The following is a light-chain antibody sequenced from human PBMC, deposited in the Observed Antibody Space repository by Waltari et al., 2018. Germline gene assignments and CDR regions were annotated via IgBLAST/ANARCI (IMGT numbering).Light chain of an antibody. CDR2: DTS. Sequence: EVVLTQSPVTLSLSAGERASLSCRASESVYKYLAWYQHRPGQPPRLLIYDTSNRAAGVPGRFSGSGYGTDFTLTITSLEAEDFAVYFCQQGSIWPVTFGGGPGWRSN. V-gene: IGKV3-11*01. J-gene: IGKJ4*01. CDR1: ESVYKY. CDR3: QQGSIWPVT.